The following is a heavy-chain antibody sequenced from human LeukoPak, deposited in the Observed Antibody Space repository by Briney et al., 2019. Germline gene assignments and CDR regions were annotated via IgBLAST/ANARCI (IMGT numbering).Heavy chain of an antibody. V-gene: IGHV3-23*01. Sequence: PGGSLRLSCAVSGFTFSSYAMSWVRQAPGKGLEWVSQITSGGGTTLYADSVKGRFTISRDNSKNTLYLQMNSLRVEDTAVYHCAKLLVGSGSPFDFWGQGTLVTVSS. CDR2: ITSGGGTT. J-gene: IGHJ4*02. CDR3: AKLLVGSGSPFDF. D-gene: IGHD2-15*01. CDR1: GFTFSSYA.